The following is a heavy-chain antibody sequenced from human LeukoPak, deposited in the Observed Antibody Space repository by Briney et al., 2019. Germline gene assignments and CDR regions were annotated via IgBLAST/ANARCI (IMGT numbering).Heavy chain of an antibody. CDR3: AKATREGHGGKKDWYFDL. CDR2: IIPIFGTA. Sequence: ASVKVSCKASGGTFSSYAISWVRQAPGQGLEWMGGIIPIFGTANYAQKFQGRVTITADESTSTAYMELSSLRSEDTAVYYCAKATREGHGGKKDWYFDLWAVAPWSLSPQ. CDR1: GGTFSSYA. V-gene: IGHV1-69*13. J-gene: IGHJ2*01. D-gene: IGHD4-23*01.